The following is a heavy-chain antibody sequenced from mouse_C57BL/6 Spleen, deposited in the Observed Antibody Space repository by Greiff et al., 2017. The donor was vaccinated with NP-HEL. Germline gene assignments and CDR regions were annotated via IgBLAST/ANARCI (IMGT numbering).Heavy chain of an antibody. CDR1: GFTFSSYA. J-gene: IGHJ1*03. D-gene: IGHD1-1*01. CDR3: TRDRGYGSSYAWYFDV. Sequence: EVQLVESGEGLVKPGGSLKLSCAASGFTFSSYAMSWVRQTPEKRLEWVAYISSGGDYIYYADTVKGRFTISRDNARNTLYLQMSSLKSEDAAMYYCTRDRGYGSSYAWYFDVWGTGTTVTVSS. CDR2: ISSGGDYI. V-gene: IGHV5-9-1*02.